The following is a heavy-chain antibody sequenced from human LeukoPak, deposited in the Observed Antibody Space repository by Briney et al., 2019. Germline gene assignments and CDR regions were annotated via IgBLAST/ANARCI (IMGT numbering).Heavy chain of an antibody. CDR2: ISSSSSYI. Sequence: GVSLRLSCAASGFTFSSYSMNWVRQAPGKGLEWVSSISSSSSYIYYADSVKGRFTISRDNAKNSLYLQVNSLRAEDTAVYYCAAGYSSSWAAFDIWGQGTMVTVSS. J-gene: IGHJ3*02. CDR1: GFTFSSYS. D-gene: IGHD6-13*01. V-gene: IGHV3-21*01. CDR3: AAGYSSSWAAFDI.